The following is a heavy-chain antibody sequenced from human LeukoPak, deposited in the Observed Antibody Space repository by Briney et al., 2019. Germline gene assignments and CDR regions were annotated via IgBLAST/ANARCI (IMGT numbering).Heavy chain of an antibody. CDR2: IYTSGST. V-gene: IGHV4-4*07. Sequence: PSETLSLTCTVSGGSISSYYWSWIRQPAGKGLEWIGRIYTSGSTNYNPSLKSRVTMSVDTSKNQFSLKLSSVTAADTAVYYCARGIKRGYSYDFDAFDIWGQGTMVTVSS. J-gene: IGHJ3*02. CDR3: ARGIKRGYSYDFDAFDI. D-gene: IGHD5-18*01. CDR1: GGSISSYY.